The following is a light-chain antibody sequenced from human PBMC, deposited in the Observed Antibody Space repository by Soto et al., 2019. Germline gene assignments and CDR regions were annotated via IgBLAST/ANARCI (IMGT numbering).Light chain of an antibody. CDR1: QNIERW. V-gene: IGKV1-5*01. CDR2: EVS. CDR3: QQNQRDTWT. J-gene: IGKJ1*01. Sequence: DIQMTQSPSTVSASVGHRVRLTCRASQNIERWQGWQQKKPGNAPKLIHGEVSTLDRGAPRRIGSSCSTTDIPLTSSVLQDDFFAKYCHQQNQRDTWTFGQGTKVDIK.